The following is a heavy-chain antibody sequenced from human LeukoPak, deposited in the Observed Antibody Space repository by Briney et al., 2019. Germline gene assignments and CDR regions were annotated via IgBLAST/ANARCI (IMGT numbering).Heavy chain of an antibody. D-gene: IGHD6-19*01. CDR2: INAGNGNT. J-gene: IGHJ5*02. V-gene: IGHV1-3*01. Sequence: ASVKVSCKASGYTFTSYAMHWVRQAPGQRLEWMGWINAGNGNTKYSQKFQGRVTMTRDTSTSTVYMELSSLRSEDTAVYYCARAPPPYSSGWFPASNWFDPWGQGTLVTVSS. CDR3: ARAPPPYSSGWFPASNWFDP. CDR1: GYTFTSYA.